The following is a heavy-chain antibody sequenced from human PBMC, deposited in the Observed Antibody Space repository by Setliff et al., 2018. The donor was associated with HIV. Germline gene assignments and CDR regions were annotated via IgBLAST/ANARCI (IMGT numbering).Heavy chain of an antibody. CDR1: ELTFSNYA. J-gene: IGHJ1*01. CDR3: ARAQTSVSGSYYQYLQH. D-gene: IGHD3-10*01. Sequence: GESLTISCAASELTFSNYAMTWVRQAPGKGLEWVSSLSGSGGSTYYADSVKGRFTISRDNSKNTLYLRMNSLRAEDTAVYYCARAQTSVSGSYYQYLQHWGQGTLVTVSS. V-gene: IGHV3-23*01. CDR2: LSGSGGST.